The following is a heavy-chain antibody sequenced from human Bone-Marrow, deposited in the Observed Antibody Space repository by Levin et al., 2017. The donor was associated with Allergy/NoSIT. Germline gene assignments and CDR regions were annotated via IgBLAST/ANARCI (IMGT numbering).Heavy chain of an antibody. V-gene: IGHV1-2*06. CDR1: GYNFIGFY. D-gene: IGHD2-21*02. Sequence: ASVKVSCKASGYNFIGFYINWVRQVPGQGLEWMGRINPNSGGTNLARKFQDRVTLTRDTSIDTSFMELSRLIPNDTAVYYCAKGQSRRSDFYYYMDVWGEGSTVIVSS. J-gene: IGHJ6*03. CDR2: INPNSGGT. CDR3: AKGQSRRSDFYYYMDV.